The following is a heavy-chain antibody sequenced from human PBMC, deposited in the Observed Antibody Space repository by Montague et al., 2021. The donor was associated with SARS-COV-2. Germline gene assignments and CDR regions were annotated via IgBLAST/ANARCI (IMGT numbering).Heavy chain of an antibody. J-gene: IGHJ6*02. CDR2: IYYSGST. CDR1: GGSISSSSYY. CDR3: ARQPTRGITIFGVVTDYGMDV. D-gene: IGHD3-3*01. V-gene: IGHV4-39*01. Sequence: SETLSLTCTVSGGSISSSSYYWGWIRQPPGKGLEWIGYIYYSGSTYYXPSLKSRVTIFVETSKNQFSLELSSVTAADTAVYYCARQPTRGITIFGVVTDYGMDVWAKGPRSPSP.